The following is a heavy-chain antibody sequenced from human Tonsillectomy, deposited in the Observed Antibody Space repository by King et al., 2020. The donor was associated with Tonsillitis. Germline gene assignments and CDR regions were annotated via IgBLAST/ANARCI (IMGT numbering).Heavy chain of an antibody. CDR3: ASSGRGYDNGEGLDFDY. CDR1: GYTFTAYY. CDR2: ISPNNGAT. J-gene: IGHJ4*02. Sequence: QVQLVESGAEVKKPGTSVKVSCKASGYTFTAYYMHWVRQAPGQGLEWMGWISPNNGATNYAQQFQGRVTMTRDTSITTAYMELSSLRSDDTAVFYCASSGRGYDNGEGLDFDYWGQGTLVTVSS. V-gene: IGHV1-2*02. D-gene: IGHD2-8*01.